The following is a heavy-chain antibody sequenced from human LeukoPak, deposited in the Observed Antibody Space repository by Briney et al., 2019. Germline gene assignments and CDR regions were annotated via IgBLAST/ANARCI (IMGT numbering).Heavy chain of an antibody. CDR3: VKNGWLDY. Sequence: GGSLRLSCAASGFTFSSQNMNWARQAPGKGLEWVAYISTSGDSTNYADSVEGRFTISRDNAENSLYPLMNSLRVEDTAVYYCVKNGWLDYWGQGILVTVSS. J-gene: IGHJ4*02. CDR1: GFTFSSQN. D-gene: IGHD6-19*01. V-gene: IGHV3-21*06. CDR2: ISTSGDST.